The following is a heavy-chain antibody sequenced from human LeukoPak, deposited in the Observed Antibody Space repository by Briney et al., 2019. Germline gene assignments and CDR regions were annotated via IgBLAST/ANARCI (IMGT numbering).Heavy chain of an antibody. D-gene: IGHD2-2*01. V-gene: IGHV3-30*03. J-gene: IGHJ4*02. CDR3: TCSKGNFDY. CDR2: IANDGINK. Sequence: QPGGSLRLSCAASGFTFSSYGMHWVRQAPGKGLEWVAVIANDGINKYYADSVKGRFTISRDNSKNTLYLQMNSLSAEDTVVYYCTCSKGNFDYWGQGTLVTVSS. CDR1: GFTFSSYG.